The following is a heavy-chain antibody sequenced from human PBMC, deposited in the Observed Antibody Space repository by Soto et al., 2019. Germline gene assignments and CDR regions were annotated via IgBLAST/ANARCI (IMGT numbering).Heavy chain of an antibody. CDR1: GFTLSDYY. CDR2: ISSSSSYT. Sequence: GGSRRLSCAASGFTLSDYYMSWIRQAPGKGLEWVSYISSSSSYTNYADSVKCRFTISRDNAKNSLYLQMNSLRAEETAVYYCARATRVPEAVDYWDQG. CDR3: ARATRVPEAVDY. V-gene: IGHV3-11*06. J-gene: IGHJ4*02. D-gene: IGHD2-2*01.